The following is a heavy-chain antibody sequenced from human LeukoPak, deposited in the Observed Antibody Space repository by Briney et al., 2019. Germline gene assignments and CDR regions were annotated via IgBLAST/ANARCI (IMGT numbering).Heavy chain of an antibody. D-gene: IGHD3-22*01. CDR2: INHSGST. CDR1: GGSFSGYY. J-gene: IGHJ4*02. V-gene: IGHV4-34*01. CDR3: ARGWYYYDSSGYYNY. Sequence: SETXSLTCAVYGGSFSGYYWSWIRQPPGKGLEWVGEINHSGSTNYNPSLKSRVTISVDTSKNQFSLKLSSVTAADTAVYYCARGWYYYDSSGYYNYWGQGTLVTVSS.